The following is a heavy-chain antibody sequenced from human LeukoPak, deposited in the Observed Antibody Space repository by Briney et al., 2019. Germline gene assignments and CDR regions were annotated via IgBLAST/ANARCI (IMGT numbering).Heavy chain of an antibody. D-gene: IGHD6-19*01. J-gene: IGHJ5*02. V-gene: IGHV4-4*07. Sequence: SETLSLTCTVSGYSISSGYYWSWIRQPAGKGLEWIGRIHTSGSTNYNPSLKSRVTMSVDTSKNQFSLKLSSVTAADTAVYYCAREPVNPVAGTVLFDPWGQGTLVTVSS. CDR3: AREPVNPVAGTVLFDP. CDR2: IHTSGST. CDR1: GYSISSGYY.